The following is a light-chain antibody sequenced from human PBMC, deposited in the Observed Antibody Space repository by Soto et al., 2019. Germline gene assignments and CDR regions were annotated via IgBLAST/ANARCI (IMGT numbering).Light chain of an antibody. CDR3: QPYYVYPFP. Sequence: DIQMTQSPSSLSASVGDRVTITCRASQDISNGLAWFQQKPGKAAKSLIHSASILESGVPSRFTCSGYGADFTLTITSLQPEDFATYSCQPYYVYPFPFGGGTKVEI. CDR1: QDISNG. CDR2: SAS. V-gene: IGKV1-16*01. J-gene: IGKJ4*01.